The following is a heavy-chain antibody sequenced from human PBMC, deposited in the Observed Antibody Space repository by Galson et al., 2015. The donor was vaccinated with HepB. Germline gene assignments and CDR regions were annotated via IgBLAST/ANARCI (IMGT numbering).Heavy chain of an antibody. V-gene: IGHV4-34*01. J-gene: IGHJ4*02. Sequence: SETLSLTCAVYGGSFSGYYWSWIRQPPGKGLEWIGEINHSESTNYNPSLKSRVTISVDTSKSHFSLKLGSVTAADTSIYYCARGRYYDDSGRFYFDYWGQGTLVTVSS. D-gene: IGHD3-22*01. CDR3: ARGRYYDDSGRFYFDY. CDR1: GGSFSGYY. CDR2: INHSEST.